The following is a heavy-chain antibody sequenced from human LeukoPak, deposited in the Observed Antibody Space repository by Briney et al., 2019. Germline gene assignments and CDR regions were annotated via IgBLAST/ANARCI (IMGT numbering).Heavy chain of an antibody. CDR1: GGSFSGYY. Sequence: SETLSLTCAVYGGSFSGYYWSWIRQPPGKGLEWIGEINHSGSTNYNPSLKSRVTISVDTSKNQFSLKLNSVTAADTAMYYCARLFHPALSGNYPFDYWGQGTLVTVSS. D-gene: IGHD1-26*01. CDR2: INHSGST. V-gene: IGHV4-34*01. J-gene: IGHJ4*02. CDR3: ARLFHPALSGNYPFDY.